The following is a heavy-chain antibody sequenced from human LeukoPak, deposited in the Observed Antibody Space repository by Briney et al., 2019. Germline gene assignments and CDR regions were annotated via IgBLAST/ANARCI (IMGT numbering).Heavy chain of an antibody. CDR3: ARDGPAQMVDFDY. CDR2: IHPNNGAT. D-gene: IGHD3-10*01. V-gene: IGHV1-2*02. Sequence: GASVKVSCKASGYTHTGSGWYLYWLRQAPGQGLECVGWIHPNNGATLYAQKFQGRVAMTTDTSISTAYMELSRLRPDDTAMYYCARDGPAQMVDFDYWGQGTLVTVSS. CDR1: GYTHTGSGWY. J-gene: IGHJ4*02.